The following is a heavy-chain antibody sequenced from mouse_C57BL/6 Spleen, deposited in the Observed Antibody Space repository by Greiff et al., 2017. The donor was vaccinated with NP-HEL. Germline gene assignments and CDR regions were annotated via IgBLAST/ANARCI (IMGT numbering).Heavy chain of an antibody. J-gene: IGHJ2*01. CDR3: ARRGYGFFDY. Sequence: QVQLKESGAELARPGASVKLSCKASGYTFTSYGISWVKQRTGQGLEWIGEIYPRSGNTYYNEKFKGKATLTADKSSSTAYMELRSLTSEDSAVYFCARRGYGFFDYWGQGTTLTVSS. CDR1: GYTFTSYG. V-gene: IGHV1-81*01. CDR2: IYPRSGNT. D-gene: IGHD2-2*01.